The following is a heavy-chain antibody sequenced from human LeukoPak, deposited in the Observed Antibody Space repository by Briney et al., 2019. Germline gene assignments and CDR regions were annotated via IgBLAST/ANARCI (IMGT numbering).Heavy chain of an antibody. CDR2: IYSGGGTTK. Sequence: GGSLRLSCAASGFTFSSYAMHWVRQAPGKGLEWVAIIYSGGGTTKYYAESVKDRFTITRDDSRDTLYLQMNSLRAEDTAVYYCVVILVPGGVWHFDLWGRGTLVTVSS. CDR3: VVILVPGGVWHFDL. D-gene: IGHD2-2*01. CDR1: GFTFSSYA. J-gene: IGHJ2*01. V-gene: IGHV3-30*04.